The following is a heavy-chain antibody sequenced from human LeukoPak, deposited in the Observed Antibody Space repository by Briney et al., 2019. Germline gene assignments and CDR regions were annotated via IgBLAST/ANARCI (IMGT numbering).Heavy chain of an antibody. V-gene: IGHV6-1*01. CDR2: TYYRSKWYN. CDR3: ARGPGDVQQLVKGEWFDP. J-gene: IGHJ5*02. D-gene: IGHD6-13*01. Sequence: SQTLSLTCAISGDSVSSNSAAWNWIRQSPSRGLEWLGRTYYRSKWYNDYAVSVKSRITINPDTSKNQFSLQLNSVTPEDTAVYYCARGPGDVQQLVKGEWFDPWGQGTLVTVSS. CDR1: GDSVSSNSAA.